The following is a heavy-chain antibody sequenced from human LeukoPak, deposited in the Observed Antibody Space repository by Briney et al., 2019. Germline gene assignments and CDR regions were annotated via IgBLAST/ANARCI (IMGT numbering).Heavy chain of an antibody. J-gene: IGHJ6*03. Sequence: GGSLRLSCAASGFTVSSNYMSWVRQAPGKGLEWVSVIYSGGSTYYADSVKGRFTISRDNAKNSLYLQMNSLRAEDTAVYYCATVGRDIVVVPAAMTGYYYYYMDVWGKGTTVTISS. V-gene: IGHV3-53*01. CDR3: ATVGRDIVVVPAAMTGYYYYYMDV. CDR1: GFTVSSNY. D-gene: IGHD2-2*01. CDR2: IYSGGST.